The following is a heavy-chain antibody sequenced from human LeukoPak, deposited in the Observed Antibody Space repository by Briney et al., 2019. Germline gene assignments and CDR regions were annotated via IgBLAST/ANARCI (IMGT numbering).Heavy chain of an antibody. CDR1: GYTFTNYD. D-gene: IGHD3-22*01. J-gene: IGHJ3*02. V-gene: IGHV1-8*01. Sequence: ASVKVSCKASGYTFTNYDINWVRQATGQGLEWMGYMNPNSGNSAYAQKFQGRVTITTDASISTAYMELSGLRSEDTALYYCARYYYDSSGYYSNAFDIWGQGTMVTVSS. CDR2: MNPNSGNS. CDR3: ARYYYDSSGYYSNAFDI.